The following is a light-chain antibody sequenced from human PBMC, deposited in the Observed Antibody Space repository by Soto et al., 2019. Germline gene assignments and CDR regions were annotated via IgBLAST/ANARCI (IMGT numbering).Light chain of an antibody. J-gene: IGLJ2*01. V-gene: IGLV2-14*01. CDR2: DVS. CDR1: SSDIGYNNY. CDR3: SSFIRSCACVV. Sequence: QSALTQPASVSGSPGQSITISCTGSSSDIGYNNYVSWYQQHPGKAPKLMIYDVSYRPSGVSNRFSGSKSGNTASLTISGLQAEDEADFYCSSFIRSCACVVFGGGTKVTVL.